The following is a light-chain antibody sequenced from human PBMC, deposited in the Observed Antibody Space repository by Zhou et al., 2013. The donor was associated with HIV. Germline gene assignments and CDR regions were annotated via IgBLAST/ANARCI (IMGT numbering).Light chain of an antibody. CDR1: QSIGTH. CDR2: GAN. Sequence: DIQMTQSPSSLSASVGDRVTITCRTSQSIGTHLNWYQHKLGKGPNLLIYGANNLASGVPSRFSGSGSGTEFTLTIIGLQPDDSATYYCQQYNNKPITFGQGTRLEI. J-gene: IGKJ5*01. CDR3: QQYNNKPIT. V-gene: IGKV1-39*01.